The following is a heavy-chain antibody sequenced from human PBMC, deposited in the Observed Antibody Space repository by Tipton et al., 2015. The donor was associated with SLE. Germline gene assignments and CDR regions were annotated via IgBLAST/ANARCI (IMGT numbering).Heavy chain of an antibody. CDR3: AKDKSGAFDI. CDR1: GFTFSNYA. V-gene: IGHV3-23*01. Sequence: GSLRLSCAASGFTFSNYAMGWVRQAPGTGLEWVSAISGSGGSTYYADSVKGRFTISRDDSKNTLYLQMNSLRAEDTAVCYCAKDKSGAFDIWGQGTMVTVSS. CDR2: ISGSGGST. J-gene: IGHJ3*02.